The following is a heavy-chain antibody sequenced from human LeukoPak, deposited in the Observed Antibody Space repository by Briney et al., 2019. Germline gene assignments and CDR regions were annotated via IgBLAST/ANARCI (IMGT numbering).Heavy chain of an antibody. CDR2: IYYSGST. CDR1: GGYISNFY. J-gene: IGHJ3*02. CDR3: ARDRLVTTVYDAFDI. V-gene: IGHV4-59*01. D-gene: IGHD4-17*01. Sequence: SETLSLTCTVSGGYISNFYWSWIRQPPGKGLEWIGYIYYSGSTNYNPSLKSRVTISVDTSKNQFSPKLSSVTAADTAVYYCARDRLVTTVYDAFDIWGQGTMVTVSS.